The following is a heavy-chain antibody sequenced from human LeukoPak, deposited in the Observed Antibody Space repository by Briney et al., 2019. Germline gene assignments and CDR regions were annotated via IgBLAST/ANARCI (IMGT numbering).Heavy chain of an antibody. V-gene: IGHV4-34*01. J-gene: IGHJ4*02. CDR2: IDHTGSI. CDR3: ARGGYDPGSHYRY. CDR1: AGSFTGYY. D-gene: IGHD3-10*01. Sequence: SETLSLTCAVNAGSFTGYYWRWIRQPPGKGLEWIGEIDHTGSISYNPSLRSRVTISVDTFKNQFSLNLRSVTAAYRAIYYCARGGYDPGSHYRYWGQGTLVTVSS.